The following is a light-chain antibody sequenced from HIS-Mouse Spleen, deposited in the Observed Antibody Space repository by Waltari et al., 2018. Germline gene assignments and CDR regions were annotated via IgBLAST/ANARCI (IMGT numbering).Light chain of an antibody. Sequence: QSALTQPASVSGSPGQSITISCTGTSSDVGGSNYVSWYQQHPGKAPKLMIYEVSNRPSGVSNRFSGSKSGNTASLTISGLQAEDEADYYCSSYTSSSTPNWVFGGGTKLTVL. CDR1: SSDVGGSNY. CDR2: EVS. V-gene: IGLV2-14*01. CDR3: SSYTSSSTPNWV. J-gene: IGLJ3*02.